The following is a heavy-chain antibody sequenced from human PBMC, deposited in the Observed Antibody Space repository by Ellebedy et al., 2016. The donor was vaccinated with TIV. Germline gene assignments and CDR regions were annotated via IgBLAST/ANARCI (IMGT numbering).Heavy chain of an antibody. D-gene: IGHD2-2*01. CDR2: ITCSGGGI. CDR3: VKGLGYCSSASCYEDY. Sequence: GESLKISXAASGFIFSSYAMNWVRQAPGKGLEWVSVITCSGGGIYYAESVKGRFTISRDDSKNTLYLQTNSLRAEDTAVYYCVKGLGYCSSASCYEDYWGQGTLVTVSS. V-gene: IGHV3-23*01. CDR1: GFIFSSYA. J-gene: IGHJ4*02.